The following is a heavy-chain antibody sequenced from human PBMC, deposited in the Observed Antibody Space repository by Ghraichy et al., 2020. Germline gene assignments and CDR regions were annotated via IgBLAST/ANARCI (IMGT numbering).Heavy chain of an antibody. CDR1: GGSISSSSYY. CDR2: IYYSGST. D-gene: IGHD2-21*02. V-gene: IGHV4-39*01. J-gene: IGHJ6*03. CDR3: ARRSRLTAIDSTSYYYYYYMDV. Sequence: SQTLSLTCTVSGGSISSSSYYWGWIRQPPGKGLEWIGSIYYSGSTYYNPSLKSRVTISVDTSKNQFSLKLSSVTAADTAVYYCARRSRLTAIDSTSYYYYYYMDVWGKGTTVTVSS.